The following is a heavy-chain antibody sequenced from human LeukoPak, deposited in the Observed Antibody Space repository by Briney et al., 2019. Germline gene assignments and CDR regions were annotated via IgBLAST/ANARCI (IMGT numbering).Heavy chain of an antibody. CDR1: GFTFDDYA. V-gene: IGHV3-43D*03. Sequence: PGGSLRLSCAASGFTFDDYAMHWVCQAPGKGLEWVSLISWDGGSTYYADSVKGRFTISRDNSKNSLYLQMNSLRAEDAALYYCAKERVRGVIIPNAFDIWGQGTMVTVSS. CDR2: ISWDGGST. CDR3: AKERVRGVIIPNAFDI. D-gene: IGHD3-10*01. J-gene: IGHJ3*02.